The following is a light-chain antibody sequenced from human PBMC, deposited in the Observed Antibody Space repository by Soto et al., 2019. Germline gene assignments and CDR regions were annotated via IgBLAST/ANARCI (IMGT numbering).Light chain of an antibody. V-gene: IGKV1-9*01. Sequence: DIELTQSPSFLPASVVDRVTITGRASQGIGSYLAWYQQRPGEAPKLLIFAASTLQSGVPARFSGSGSGTDFTLTISSLQPEDFSTYHCQQLTSYPRSTFGQGTRLEI. CDR2: AAS. CDR3: QQLTSYPRST. CDR1: QGIGSY. J-gene: IGKJ5*01.